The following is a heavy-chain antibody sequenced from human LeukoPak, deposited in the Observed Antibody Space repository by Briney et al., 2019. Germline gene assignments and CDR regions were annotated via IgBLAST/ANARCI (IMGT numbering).Heavy chain of an antibody. CDR2: IYHSGST. Sequence: PSETLSLTCAVSGYSISSGCYWGWIRQPPGKGLEWIGSIYHSGSTYYNPSLKSRVTISVDTSKNQFSLKLSSVTAADTAVYYCARRRGYYYNWFDPWGQGTLVTVSS. D-gene: IGHD3-22*01. V-gene: IGHV4-38-2*01. J-gene: IGHJ5*02. CDR3: ARRRGYYYNWFDP. CDR1: GYSISSGCY.